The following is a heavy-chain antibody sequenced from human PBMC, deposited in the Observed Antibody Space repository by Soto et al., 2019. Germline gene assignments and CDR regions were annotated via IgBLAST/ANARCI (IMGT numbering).Heavy chain of an antibody. V-gene: IGHV4-59*08. D-gene: IGHD3-10*01. CDR3: ARRYGLGFEF. CDR2: IYYSGST. CDR1: GGSINSYY. J-gene: IGHJ4*02. Sequence: QVQLQESGPGLVKPSETLSLTCTVSGGSINSYYWSWIRQPPGKGLEWIGYIYYSGSTNYNPSLKSRVTISVDTSKIQFSLKLSSVPAADTAVYYCARRYGLGFEFWGQGTLVTVSS.